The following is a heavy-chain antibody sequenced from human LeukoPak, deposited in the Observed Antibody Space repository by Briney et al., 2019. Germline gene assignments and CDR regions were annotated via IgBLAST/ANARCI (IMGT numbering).Heavy chain of an antibody. Sequence: GRSLRLSCAASGFTFSSYGMHWVRQAPGKGLEWVAVISYDGSNKYYADSVKGRFTISRDNSKNTLYLQMNSLRAEDTAVYYCAKSPRSYYLAYYYYGIDVWGQGTTVTVSS. J-gene: IGHJ6*02. CDR3: AKSPRSYYLAYYYYGIDV. CDR2: ISYDGSNK. D-gene: IGHD3-10*01. V-gene: IGHV3-30*18. CDR1: GFTFSSYG.